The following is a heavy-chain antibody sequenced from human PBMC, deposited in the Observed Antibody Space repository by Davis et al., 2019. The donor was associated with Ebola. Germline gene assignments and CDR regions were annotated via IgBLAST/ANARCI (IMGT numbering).Heavy chain of an antibody. V-gene: IGHV3-7*03. CDR2: IKQDGSEK. J-gene: IGHJ3*02. Sequence: GESLKISCAASGFTFSSYWMIWVRQAPGKGLEWVANIKQDGSEKYYVDSVKGRFTISRDNAKNSLYLQMNSLRAEDTAVYYCAREVDRAFDIWGQGTMVTVSS. CDR3: AREVDRAFDI. CDR1: GFTFSSYW.